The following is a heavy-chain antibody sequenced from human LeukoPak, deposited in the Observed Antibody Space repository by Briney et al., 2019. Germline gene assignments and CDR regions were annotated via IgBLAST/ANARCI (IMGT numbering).Heavy chain of an antibody. Sequence: GASVKVSCKASGFTFTAYYMHWVRQAPGQGLEWMGWINPNSGGTNYAQKFQGRVTMTRDTSISTAYMELSRLRSDDTAVYYCARGPHWDPHFDYWGQGILVTVSS. J-gene: IGHJ4*02. CDR1: GFTFTAYY. CDR3: ARGPHWDPHFDY. CDR2: INPNSGGT. D-gene: IGHD7-27*01. V-gene: IGHV1-2*02.